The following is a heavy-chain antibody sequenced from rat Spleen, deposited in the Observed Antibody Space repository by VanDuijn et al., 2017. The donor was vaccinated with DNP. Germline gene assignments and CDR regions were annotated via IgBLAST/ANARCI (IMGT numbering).Heavy chain of an antibody. V-gene: IGHV3-1*01. Sequence: EVQLQESGPGLVKPSQSLSLTCSVTGYSITRNYWGWIRKLPGNKMEWIGYISYSGSTGYNPSLKSRISITRDTSKNQFFLQLKSVTTEDTATYYCARGNDGYYPYWYFDFWGPGTMVTVSS. CDR3: ARGNDGYYPYWYFDF. J-gene: IGHJ1*01. CDR2: ISYSGST. D-gene: IGHD1-12*03. CDR1: GYSITRNY.